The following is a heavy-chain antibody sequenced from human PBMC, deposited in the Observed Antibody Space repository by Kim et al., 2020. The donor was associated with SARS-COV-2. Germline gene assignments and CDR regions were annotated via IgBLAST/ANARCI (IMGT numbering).Heavy chain of an antibody. D-gene: IGHD4-17*01. V-gene: IGHV3-33*06. CDR1: GFIFRNYG. Sequence: GGSLRLSCAASGFIFRNYGMHWVRQAPGKGLEWVAVIWYDGSNKYYADSVKGRFTISRDNSKNTLYLQMNSLRAEDTAVSYCAKAPADGDYYYWGQGTLVTVSS. CDR2: IWYDGSNK. CDR3: AKAPADGDYYY. J-gene: IGHJ4*02.